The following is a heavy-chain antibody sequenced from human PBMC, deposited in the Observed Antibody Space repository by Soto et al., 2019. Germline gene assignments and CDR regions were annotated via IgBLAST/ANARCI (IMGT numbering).Heavy chain of an antibody. J-gene: IGHJ6*02. CDR1: GYTFTSYY. V-gene: IGHV1-46*01. Sequence: ASVKVSCKASGYTFTSYYMHWVRQAPGQGLEWMGIINPSGGSTSYAQKFQGRVTMTRDTSTSTVYMELSSLGSEDTAVYYCARDRGTTSLPGPYYYYGMDVWGQGTTVTVSS. D-gene: IGHD4-4*01. CDR3: ARDRGTTSLPGPYYYYGMDV. CDR2: INPSGGST.